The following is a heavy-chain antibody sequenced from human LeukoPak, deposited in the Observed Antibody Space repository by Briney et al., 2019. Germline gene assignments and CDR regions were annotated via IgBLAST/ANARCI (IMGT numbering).Heavy chain of an antibody. D-gene: IGHD3-10*01. J-gene: IGHJ4*02. CDR3: ARVHPGATNDYGSGSYDY. Sequence: PGGSLRLSCAASEFTFSTYNMNWVRQAPGKGLEWVSSISRSSRYINYADSVKGRFTISRDNAKNSLYLQMNSLRAEDTAVYYCARVHPGATNDYGSGSYDYWGQGTRVTVSS. V-gene: IGHV3-21*01. CDR2: ISRSSRYI. CDR1: EFTFSTYN.